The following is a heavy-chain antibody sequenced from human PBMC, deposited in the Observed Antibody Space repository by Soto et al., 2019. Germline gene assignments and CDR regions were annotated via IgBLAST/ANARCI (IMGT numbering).Heavy chain of an antibody. Sequence: QVQLVESGGGVVQPGRSLRLSCAASGFIFSSYAMHWVRQAPGKGLEWVAVISYDGSNKYHADSVKGRFTISRDNSKNTLYLQMNSLRAEDTAVYYCAREGRRAGGFDYWGQGTLVTVSS. CDR1: GFIFSSYA. V-gene: IGHV3-30-3*01. CDR2: ISYDGSNK. D-gene: IGHD3-16*01. CDR3: AREGRRAGGFDY. J-gene: IGHJ4*02.